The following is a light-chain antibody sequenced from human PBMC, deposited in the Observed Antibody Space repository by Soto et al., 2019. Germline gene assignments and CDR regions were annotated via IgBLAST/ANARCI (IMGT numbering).Light chain of an antibody. CDR2: DAY. CDR3: QQRHRWPIT. J-gene: IGKJ5*01. CDR1: QSVISN. V-gene: IGKV3-11*01. Sequence: EIVMTHSPASRSVSPGERATLSCRASQSVISNLAWYQQKPGQAPRLLIYDAYNRATGIPPRFSGSGSGTDFTLTISSLEPEDSAVYYCQQRHRWPITFGQGTRLAVK.